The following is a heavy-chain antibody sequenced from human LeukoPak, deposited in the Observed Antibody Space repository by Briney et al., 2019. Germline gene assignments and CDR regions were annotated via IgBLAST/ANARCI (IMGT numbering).Heavy chain of an antibody. CDR1: GYTFTGYY. D-gene: IGHD3-16*02. CDR3: ARTHFYVWGSYRYGRYFDY. Sequence: EASVNVCCKASGYTFTGYYMHWVRQAPGQGLEWMGWINPNSGGTNYAQKFQGRVTMTRDTSISTAYMELSRLRSDDTAVYYCARTHFYVWGSYRYGRYFDYWGQGTLVTVSS. CDR2: INPNSGGT. V-gene: IGHV1-2*02. J-gene: IGHJ4*02.